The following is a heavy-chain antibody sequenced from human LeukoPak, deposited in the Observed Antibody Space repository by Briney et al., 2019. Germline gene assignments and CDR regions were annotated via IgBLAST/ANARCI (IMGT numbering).Heavy chain of an antibody. V-gene: IGHV3-43*01. CDR2: ISWDGGST. D-gene: IGHD2-21*02. J-gene: IGHJ4*02. Sequence: GGSLRLSCAASGFTFDDYTMHWVRQAPGKGLEWVSLISWDGGSTYYADSVKGRFTISRDNSENSLYLQMNSLRTEDTALYYCAKVNRAYCGGDCYLLDYWGQGTLVTVSS. CDR1: GFTFDDYT. CDR3: AKVNRAYCGGDCYLLDY.